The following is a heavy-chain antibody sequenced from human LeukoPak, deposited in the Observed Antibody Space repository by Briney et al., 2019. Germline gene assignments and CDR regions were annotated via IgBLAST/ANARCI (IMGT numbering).Heavy chain of an antibody. CDR3: ARDASGWYRGIDY. CDR2: ISHDGSNK. Sequence: GGSLRLSCAASGFTFSRYGMHWVRQAPGKGLQWVAVISHDGSNKYYADSVKGRFTISRDNSKNTLYLQMNSLRAEDTAVYYCARDASGWYRGIDYWGQGTLVTVSS. D-gene: IGHD6-19*01. J-gene: IGHJ4*02. CDR1: GFTFSRYG. V-gene: IGHV3-30*03.